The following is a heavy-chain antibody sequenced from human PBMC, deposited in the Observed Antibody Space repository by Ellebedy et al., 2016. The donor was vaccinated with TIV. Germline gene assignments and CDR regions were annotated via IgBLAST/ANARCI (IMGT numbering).Heavy chain of an antibody. V-gene: IGHV4-39*01. Sequence: MPSETLSLTCTVAGASISNNNDYWPWIRQPPGKGLEWIGSFYYGGTTYYNPSLKSRVTISADTSKHEVSLELRSVTAADTAVYYCARRSHRVSPPIWGQGILVTVSS. CDR2: FYYGGTT. J-gene: IGHJ4*02. CDR1: GASISNNNDY. CDR3: ARRSHRVSPPI. D-gene: IGHD1-14*01.